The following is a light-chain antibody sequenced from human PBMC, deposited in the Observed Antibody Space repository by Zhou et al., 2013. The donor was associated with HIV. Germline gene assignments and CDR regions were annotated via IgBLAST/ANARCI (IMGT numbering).Light chain of an antibody. Sequence: IQMTQSPSSLSASVGDRVTITCRASQSINKYLNWYQQKPGKAPKLLIYAASSLQSGVPSRFSGSGSGTDFTLTISSLQTEDFATYYCQQVDSYPYSFGQGTKLEIK. CDR3: QQVDSYPYS. V-gene: IGKV1-39*01. CDR2: AAS. J-gene: IGKJ2*03. CDR1: QSINKY.